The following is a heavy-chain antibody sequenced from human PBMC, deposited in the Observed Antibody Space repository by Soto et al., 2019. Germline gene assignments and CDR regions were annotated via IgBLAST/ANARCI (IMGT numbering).Heavy chain of an antibody. Sequence: GASVKVSCKASGYTFTSYGISWVRQAPGQGLEWMGWISAYNANTNYAQKLQGRVTMTTDTSTTTAYMELRSLRSDDTAVYYCARGVGVLGPAYNWFDPWGQGTLVTVSS. D-gene: IGHD3-16*02. V-gene: IGHV1-18*01. CDR3: ARGVGVLGPAYNWFDP. CDR1: GYTFTSYG. CDR2: ISAYNANT. J-gene: IGHJ5*02.